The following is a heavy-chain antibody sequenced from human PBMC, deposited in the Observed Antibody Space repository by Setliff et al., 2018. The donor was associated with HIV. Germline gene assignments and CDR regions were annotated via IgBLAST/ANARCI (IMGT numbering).Heavy chain of an antibody. V-gene: IGHV4-39*07. CDR3: ARGAGTVDYSCCFDL. Sequence: PSETLSLTCTVSGASISSSHYYWGWIRQPPGKGLEWIGSIHESGSTHYNPSLKSRVTISVDTSKNQLSLKLSSVTAADTAVYYCARGAGTVDYSCCFDLWGQGTLVTVSS. D-gene: IGHD2-15*01. CDR1: GASISSSHYY. CDR2: IHESGST. J-gene: IGHJ4*02.